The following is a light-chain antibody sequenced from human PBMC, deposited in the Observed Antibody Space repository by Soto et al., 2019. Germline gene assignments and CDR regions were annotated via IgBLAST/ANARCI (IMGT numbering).Light chain of an antibody. Sequence: EIVLTHSPATLSLSPGEIATLSCRASQSAGSSLAWYQQKLGQAPRLLVYGASSRATGIPDRFSGSGSGTDFTLTISRLEPEDFAVYFCQQYGSSPRTFGLGTKVDIK. CDR2: GAS. J-gene: IGKJ1*01. CDR1: QSAGSS. V-gene: IGKV3-20*01. CDR3: QQYGSSPRT.